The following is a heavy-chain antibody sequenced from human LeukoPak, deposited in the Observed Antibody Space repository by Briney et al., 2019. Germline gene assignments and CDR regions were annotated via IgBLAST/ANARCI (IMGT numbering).Heavy chain of an antibody. V-gene: IGHV3-23*01. Sequence: GGSLRLSCAASGFTFSSYAMSWVRQAPGKGLEWVSAISGSGGSTYYADSVKGRFTISRDNSKNTLYLQMNSLRAEDTAVYYCAKGHHSHYYGSGSYGYWGQGTLVTVSS. CDR2: ISGSGGST. CDR1: GFTFSSYA. CDR3: AKGHHSHYYGSGSYGY. D-gene: IGHD3-10*01. J-gene: IGHJ4*02.